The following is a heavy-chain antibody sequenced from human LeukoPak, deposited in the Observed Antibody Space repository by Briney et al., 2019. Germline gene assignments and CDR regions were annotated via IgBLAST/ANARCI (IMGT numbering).Heavy chain of an antibody. V-gene: IGHV3-20*04. Sequence: GGSLRLSCVASGFTFDDAGMTWVRQAPGKGLEWVSGINWNGGSTDYADSVKGRFTISRDNSKNTLYLQMDSLRAEDTAVYYCARVRPYGGNSRGPFDYWGQGTLVTVSS. CDR2: INWNGGST. J-gene: IGHJ4*02. D-gene: IGHD4-17*01. CDR1: GFTFDDAG. CDR3: ARVRPYGGNSRGPFDY.